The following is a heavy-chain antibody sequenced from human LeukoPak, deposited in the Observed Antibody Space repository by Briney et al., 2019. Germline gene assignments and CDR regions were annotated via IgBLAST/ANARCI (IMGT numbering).Heavy chain of an antibody. CDR1: GFTFSSYA. CDR2: ISGSGGST. J-gene: IGHJ4*02. Sequence: GSLRLSCAASGFTFSSYAMSWVRQAPGKGLEWVSAISGSGGSTYYADSVKGRFTISRDNSKNTPYLQMNSLRAEDTAVYYCAKDVRASIAAAGFDYWGQGTLVTVSS. D-gene: IGHD6-13*01. V-gene: IGHV3-23*01. CDR3: AKDVRASIAAAGFDY.